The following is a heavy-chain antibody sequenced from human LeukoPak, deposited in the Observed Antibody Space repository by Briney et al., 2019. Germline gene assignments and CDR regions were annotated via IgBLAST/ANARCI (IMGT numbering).Heavy chain of an antibody. CDR2: IYYSGST. Sequence: SETLSLTCTVSGGSISSYYWSWIRQPPGKGLEWIGYIYYSGSTNYNPSLKSRVTISVDTSKNQFSLKLSSVTAADMAMYYCARLRRVGATPFDYWGQGTLVTVSS. V-gene: IGHV4-59*08. CDR3: ARLRRVGATPFDY. D-gene: IGHD1-26*01. CDR1: GGSISSYY. J-gene: IGHJ4*02.